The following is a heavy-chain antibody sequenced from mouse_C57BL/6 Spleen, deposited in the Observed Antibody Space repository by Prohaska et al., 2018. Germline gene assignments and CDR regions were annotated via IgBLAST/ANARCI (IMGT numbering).Heavy chain of an antibody. CDR3: AKTDYYGSSYGWYFDV. V-gene: IGHV1-26*01. CDR2: INPNNGGT. Sequence: HGKSLEWIGDINPNNGGTSYNQKFKGKATLTVDKSSSTAYMELRSLTSEDSAVYYCAKTDYYGSSYGWYFDVWGTGTTVTVSS. D-gene: IGHD1-1*01. J-gene: IGHJ1*03.